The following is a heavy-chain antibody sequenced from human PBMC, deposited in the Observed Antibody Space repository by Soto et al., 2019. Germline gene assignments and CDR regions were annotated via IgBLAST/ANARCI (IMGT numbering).Heavy chain of an antibody. V-gene: IGHV1-3*01. CDR1: GYTFTSYA. Sequence: ASVKVSCKASGYTFTSYAMHWVRQAPGQRLEWMGWINAGNGNTKYSQKFQGRVTITRDTSASTAYMELSSLRSEDTAVYYCARVRAYGAERNYYYSGMDVWGQGTTVTVSS. J-gene: IGHJ6*02. CDR2: INAGNGNT. CDR3: ARVRAYGAERNYYYSGMDV. D-gene: IGHD2-8*01.